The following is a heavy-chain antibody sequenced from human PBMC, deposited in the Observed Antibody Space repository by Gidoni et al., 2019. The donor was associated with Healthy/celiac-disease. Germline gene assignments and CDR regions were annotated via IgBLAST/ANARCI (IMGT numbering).Heavy chain of an antibody. CDR1: GFTFSSYG. CDR3: ARDPMGCSGGSCYSHGMDV. CDR2: IWYDGSNK. D-gene: IGHD2-15*01. V-gene: IGHV3-33*01. J-gene: IGHJ6*02. Sequence: QVQLVESGGGVVQPGRSLRLSCAASGFTFSSYGMPWVRQAPGKGLEWVAVIWYDGSNKYYADSVKGRFTISRDNSKNTLYLQMNSLRAEDTAVYYCARDPMGCSGGSCYSHGMDVWGQGTTVTVSS.